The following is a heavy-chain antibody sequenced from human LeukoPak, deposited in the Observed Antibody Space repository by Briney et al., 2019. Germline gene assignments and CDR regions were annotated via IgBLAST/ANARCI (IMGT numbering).Heavy chain of an antibody. CDR3: AKSNGYGLVDI. CDR1: GYSISSGYY. J-gene: IGHJ3*02. V-gene: IGHV4-38-2*02. D-gene: IGHD3-10*01. CDR2: IYHSGST. Sequence: PSETLSLTCTVSGYSISSGYYWGWIRQPPGKGLEWIGSIYHSGSTYYNPSLRSRVTISLDTSRNQFSLKLNSVTAADTAVYYCAKSNGYGLVDIWGQGTMVTVSS.